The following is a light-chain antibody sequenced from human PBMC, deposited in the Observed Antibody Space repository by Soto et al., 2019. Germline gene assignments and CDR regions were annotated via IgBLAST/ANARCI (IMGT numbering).Light chain of an antibody. CDR2: DVS. V-gene: IGKV3-20*01. CDR3: QQYGSSPRT. CDR1: RGLSSTS. J-gene: IGKJ1*01. Sequence: PGERAALSCRASRGLSSTSLAWYQQRPGQAPRLLIYDVSSRATGIPDRFSGSGSGTDFTLTINRLEPDDFAVYYCQQYGSSPRTFGQGTKVEIK.